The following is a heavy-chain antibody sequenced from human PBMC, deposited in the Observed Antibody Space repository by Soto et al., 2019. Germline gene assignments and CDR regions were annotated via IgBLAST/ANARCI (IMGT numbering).Heavy chain of an antibody. CDR2: IWYDGSNK. CDR3: ARGGDILTGSPRLGPHQAEALDY. J-gene: IGHJ4*02. Sequence: GGSLRLSCAASGFTFSSYGMHWVRQAPGKGLEWVAVIWYDGSNKYYADSVKGRFTISRDNSKNTLYLQMNSLRAEDTAVYYCARGGDILTGSPRLGPHQAEALDYWGQGTLVTVSS. CDR1: GFTFSSYG. D-gene: IGHD3-9*01. V-gene: IGHV3-33*01.